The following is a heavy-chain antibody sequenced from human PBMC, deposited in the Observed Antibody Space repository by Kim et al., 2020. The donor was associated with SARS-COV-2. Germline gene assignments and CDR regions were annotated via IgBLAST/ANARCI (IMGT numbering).Heavy chain of an antibody. CDR2: INTDGGQK. J-gene: IGHJ3*02. CDR3: ARETSRAFDT. CDR1: GFNYNAYW. V-gene: IGHV3-7*03. Sequence: GGSLRLSCAISGFNYNAYWMSWVRRAPGKGLEWVALINTDGGQKYYVDSVRGRFTVSRDNAKNSLYIEMNSLRGEDTAVYYCARETSRAFDTWGQGTMVTVSS.